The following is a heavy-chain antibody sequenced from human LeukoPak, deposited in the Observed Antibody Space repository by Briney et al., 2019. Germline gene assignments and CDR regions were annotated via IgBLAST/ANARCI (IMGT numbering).Heavy chain of an antibody. V-gene: IGHV3-13*04. CDR1: GFTFSNYD. D-gene: IGHD3-10*01. J-gene: IGHJ4*02. CDR3: ARAAITMIRGVVTGELDY. CDR2: IGTAGDT. Sequence: GGSLRLSCAASGFTFSNYDMHWVRQATGKGLEWVSGIGTAGDTYYPGSVKGRFTISRENAKNSLYLQMNSLRAGDTAVYYCARAAITMIRGVVTGELDYWGQGTLVTVSS.